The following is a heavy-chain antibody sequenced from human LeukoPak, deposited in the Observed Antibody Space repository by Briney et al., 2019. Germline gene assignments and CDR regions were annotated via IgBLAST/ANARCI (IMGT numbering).Heavy chain of an antibody. CDR1: GYTFTSYG. CDR3: ARERSAAGGFDY. Sequence: SVKVSCKASGYTFTSYGISWVRQAPGQGLEWMGGIIPIFGTANYAQKFQGRVTITTDESTSTAYMELSSLRSEDTAVYYCARERSAAGGFDYWGQGTLVTVSS. J-gene: IGHJ4*02. V-gene: IGHV1-69*05. D-gene: IGHD2-15*01. CDR2: IIPIFGTA.